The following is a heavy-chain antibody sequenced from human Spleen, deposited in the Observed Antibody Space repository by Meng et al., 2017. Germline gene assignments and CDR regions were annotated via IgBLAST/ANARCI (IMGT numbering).Heavy chain of an antibody. V-gene: IGHV3-9*01. D-gene: IGHD3-9*01. CDR1: A. Sequence: AMHWVRQPPGKGLKWVSGISWKRGSIGYVDSVKGRFTISRDNANNSLHLQMNSLRAEDTALYFCAKNTGYVHMYHYGMDVWGQGTKVTVSS. J-gene: IGHJ6*02. CDR2: ISWKRGSI. CDR3: AKNTGYVHMYHYGMDV.